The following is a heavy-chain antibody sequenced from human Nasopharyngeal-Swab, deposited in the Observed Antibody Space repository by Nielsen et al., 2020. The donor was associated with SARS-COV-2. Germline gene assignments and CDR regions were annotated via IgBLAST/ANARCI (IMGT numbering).Heavy chain of an antibody. CDR2: INAGNGDT. V-gene: IGHV1-3*01. J-gene: IGHJ4*02. D-gene: IGHD6-6*01. Sequence: ASVKVSCKASGYNFAVYIMHWVRQAPGQGLEWMGWINAGNGDTKYSQKFQDRVTFTRDTSADNAYMELSSLRSEDTAVYFCARHFYSRSSRLLYLDYWGRGTLVTVSS. CDR1: GYNFAVYI. CDR3: ARHFYSRSSRLLYLDY.